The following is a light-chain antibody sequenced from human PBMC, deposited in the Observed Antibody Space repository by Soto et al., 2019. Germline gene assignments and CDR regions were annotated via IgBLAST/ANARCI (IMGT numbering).Light chain of an antibody. CDR3: QQYNGT. V-gene: IGKV1-5*03. CDR2: KAS. CDR1: QSITNW. J-gene: IGKJ1*01. Sequence: DIQITHSPSTLSAFVGDRVTITCRASQSITNWLAWYQQKPGKAPKLLIYKASSLESGVPSRFSGSGSGTEFTLTISSLQPDDFATYYCQQYNGTFGQGTKVDIK.